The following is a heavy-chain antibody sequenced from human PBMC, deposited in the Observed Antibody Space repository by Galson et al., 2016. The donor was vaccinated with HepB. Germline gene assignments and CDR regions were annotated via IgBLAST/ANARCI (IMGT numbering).Heavy chain of an antibody. CDR1: GFSFDESA. CDR2: ISWNSGSV. CDR3: VKEKGLDDSGRYTYYFDY. Sequence: SLRLSCAASGFSFDESAMHWVRQAPGKGLEWVSGISWNSGSVGYVASVKGRVSISRDNANNSLYLQTNSLRTEDTAFYYCVKEKGLDDSGRYTYYFDYWGQGTLVTVSS. V-gene: IGHV3-9*01. J-gene: IGHJ4*02. D-gene: IGHD6-19*01.